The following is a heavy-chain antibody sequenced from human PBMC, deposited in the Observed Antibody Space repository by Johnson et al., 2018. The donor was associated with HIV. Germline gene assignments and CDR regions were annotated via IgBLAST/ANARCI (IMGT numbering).Heavy chain of an antibody. CDR2: IYRGGLT. J-gene: IGHJ3*02. D-gene: IGHD1-1*01. CDR3: ARFPPGERDDAFDI. Sequence: VQLVESGGGLAQPGGSLRLSCAASGLNVSGHYMSWVRQSPGKGLEWVSVIYRGGLTYYAQSVKGRFTISRDNSKNTLYLQIHSLRGDDTAIYYCARFPPGERDDAFDIWGQGTMVTVSS. V-gene: IGHV3-66*02. CDR1: GLNVSGHY.